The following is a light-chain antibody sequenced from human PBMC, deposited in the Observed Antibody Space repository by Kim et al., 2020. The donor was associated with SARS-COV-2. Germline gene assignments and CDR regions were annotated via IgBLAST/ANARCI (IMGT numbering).Light chain of an antibody. Sequence: GASVKPTCTLSSGHSSYAIAWHQQQPEKGPRYLMKVNSDGSHSKGDGIPDRFSGSSSGAERYLTISSLQSEDEADYYCQTWGTGMVFGGGTKLTVL. CDR3: QTWGTGMV. CDR2: VNSDGSH. J-gene: IGLJ3*02. CDR1: SGHSSYA. V-gene: IGLV4-69*01.